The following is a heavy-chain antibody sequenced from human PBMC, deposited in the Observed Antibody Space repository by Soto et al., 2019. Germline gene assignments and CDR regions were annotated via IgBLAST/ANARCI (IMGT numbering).Heavy chain of an antibody. D-gene: IGHD2-2*01. CDR2: MYTGGGT. Sequence: GGSLRLSCAASGFTVSSNYMSWVRQAPGKGLEWVSFMYTGGGTYYADSVKGRFTISRDNSKNTLYLQMNSLRAEDTAVYYCARGFEGSRCCVLNNWGQGTLVTAPQ. CDR1: GFTVSSNY. V-gene: IGHV3-53*01. J-gene: IGHJ4*02. CDR3: ARGFEGSRCCVLNN.